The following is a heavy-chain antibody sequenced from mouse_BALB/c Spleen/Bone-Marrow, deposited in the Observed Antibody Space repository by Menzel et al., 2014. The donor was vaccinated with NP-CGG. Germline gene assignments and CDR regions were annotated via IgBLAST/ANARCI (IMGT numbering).Heavy chain of an antibody. V-gene: IGHV1-77*01. D-gene: IGHD4-1*01. CDR2: IYPGSGKT. CDR3: ASNWD. CDR1: GYTFTDYY. J-gene: IGHJ3*01. Sequence: QVQLQQSGAELARPGASVELSCKASGYTFTDYYINWVKQRTGQGLEWIGEIYPGSGKTYHNEKFKGKATLTADKSSSTAYMQLSSLTSEDSAVYFCASNWDWGQGTLVTVSA.